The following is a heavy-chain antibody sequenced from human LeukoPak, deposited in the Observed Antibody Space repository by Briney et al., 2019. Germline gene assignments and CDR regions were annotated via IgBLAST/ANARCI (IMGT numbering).Heavy chain of an antibody. V-gene: IGHV3-66*01. CDR1: GFTVSSNY. Sequence: GGSLRLSCAASGFTVSSNYMIWVRQAPGKGLEGVSVIYSCGSTYYADSVRGRCTISRDNSKNPLYIQMNSLRPEATAVYYCARDSSVAVAGKNYSYYMAVWGKGTTVTISS. J-gene: IGHJ6*03. CDR3: ARDSSVAVAGKNYSYYMAV. D-gene: IGHD6-19*01. CDR2: IYSCGST.